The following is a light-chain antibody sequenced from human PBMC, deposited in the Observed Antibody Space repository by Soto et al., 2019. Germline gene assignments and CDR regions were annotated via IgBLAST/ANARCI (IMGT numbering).Light chain of an antibody. CDR3: QQSYNIPRT. CDR1: QSISNY. V-gene: IGKV1-39*01. Sequence: DLLRTQSPSSRASSGGDGVTITCRASQSISNYLNWYQQKPGKAPNLLICAASTLQSGVPSRFSGGGSGTDFTLTIRSLQPEDFATYYCQQSYNIPRTFGQGTQLEIK. J-gene: IGKJ5*01. CDR2: AAS.